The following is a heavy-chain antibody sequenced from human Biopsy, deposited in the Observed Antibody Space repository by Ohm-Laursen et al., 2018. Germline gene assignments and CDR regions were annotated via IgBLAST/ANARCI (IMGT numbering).Heavy chain of an antibody. Sequence: ALVKVSCKVSGGTFSNSAISWVRQAPGQGLEWMGGINTFFRTVNYAQNFQGRLTITADEFTDTAYMELRSLRSEDTAVYYCAPQTPRDPDILTGAYHYDMAVWGQGTTVTVSS. J-gene: IGHJ6*02. CDR1: GGTFSNSA. CDR2: INTFFRTV. V-gene: IGHV1-69*13. D-gene: IGHD3-9*01. CDR3: APQTPRDPDILTGAYHYDMAV.